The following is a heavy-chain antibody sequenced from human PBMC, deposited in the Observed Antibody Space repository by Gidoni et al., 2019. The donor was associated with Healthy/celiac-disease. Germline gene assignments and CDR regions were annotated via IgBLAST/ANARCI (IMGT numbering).Heavy chain of an antibody. Sequence: ASGFTFSSYWMSWVRQAPGKGLEWVANIKQDGSAKYYVDSVKGRFTISRDNAKNSLYLQMNRLRAEDTAVYYCARLSWFGELSTPDAFDIWGQGTMVTVSS. CDR1: GFTFSSYW. D-gene: IGHD3-10*01. CDR3: ARLSWFGELSTPDAFDI. V-gene: IGHV3-7*03. J-gene: IGHJ3*02. CDR2: IKQDGSAK.